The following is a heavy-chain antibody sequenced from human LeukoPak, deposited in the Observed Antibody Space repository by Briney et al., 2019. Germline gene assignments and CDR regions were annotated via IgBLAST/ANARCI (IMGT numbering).Heavy chain of an antibody. D-gene: IGHD3-9*01. Sequence: PSETLSLTCAVYGGSFSGYYWSWIRQPPGKGLEWIGEINHSGSTNYNPSLKSRVTLSVDTSKNQFSLKLSSVTAADTAVYYCARGVRDYDILNYWGLGTLVTVSS. CDR1: GGSFSGYY. CDR2: INHSGST. CDR3: ARGVRDYDILNY. J-gene: IGHJ4*02. V-gene: IGHV4-34*01.